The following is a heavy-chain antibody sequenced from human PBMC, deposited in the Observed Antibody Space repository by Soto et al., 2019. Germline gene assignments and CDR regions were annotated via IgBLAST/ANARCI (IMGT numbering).Heavy chain of an antibody. D-gene: IGHD1-1*01. Sequence: ASVKVSCKASGYTFTSYAMHWVRQAPGQRLEWMGWINAGNGNTKYSQKFQGRVTITRDTSAGTAYMELSSLRSEDTAVYYCARGPNRNDYYYYYVDVWGKATTVTVSS. CDR3: ARGPNRNDYYYYYVDV. CDR1: GYTFTSYA. V-gene: IGHV1-3*01. J-gene: IGHJ6*03. CDR2: INAGNGNT.